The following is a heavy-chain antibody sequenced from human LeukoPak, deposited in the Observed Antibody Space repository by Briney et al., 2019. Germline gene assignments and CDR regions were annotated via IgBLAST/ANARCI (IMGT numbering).Heavy chain of an antibody. D-gene: IGHD6-13*01. CDR1: GFTVSSYA. Sequence: HPGGSLRLSCAASGFTVSSYAMHWVRQAPGKGLEWAAVTSYDGSNKYYADSVKGRFTISRDNSKNTLYLQMNSLRAEDTAVYYCAKDLAAGTAYYYMDVWGKGTTVTVSS. CDR3: AKDLAAGTAYYYMDV. CDR2: TSYDGSNK. J-gene: IGHJ6*03. V-gene: IGHV3-30-3*01.